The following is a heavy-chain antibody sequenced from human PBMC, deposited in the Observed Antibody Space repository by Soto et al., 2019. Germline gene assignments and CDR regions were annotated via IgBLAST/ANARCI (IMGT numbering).Heavy chain of an antibody. CDR2: VSGSGDRT. CDR1: GFRFSNCA. V-gene: IGHV3-23*01. J-gene: IGHJ4*02. Sequence: EVQVLESGGGLVQPGGSLRISCAASGFRFSNCAMNWVRQAPGKGLEWVSVVSGSGDRTEYADSVKGRFTISRDNSKNTVYLQMNSLRAEDTAVYFCAKDDRWLVPTYFDYWGQGTRVTVSS. CDR3: AKDDRWLVPTYFDY. D-gene: IGHD6-19*01.